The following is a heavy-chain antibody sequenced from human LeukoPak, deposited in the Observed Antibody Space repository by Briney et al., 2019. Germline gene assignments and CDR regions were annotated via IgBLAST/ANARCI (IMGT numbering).Heavy chain of an antibody. CDR3: ARLEGIGATMGD. Sequence: ASVQVSCKASGYTFTSYFIHWMRQAPGQGLEWMGVIKPVGGDTIYAQKFQGRITMTRDTSTSTVYMALSSLRSDDTAMYYCARLEGIGATMGDWGQGTLVTVSS. D-gene: IGHD5-12*01. V-gene: IGHV1-46*01. CDR1: GYTFTSYF. J-gene: IGHJ4*02. CDR2: IKPVGGDT.